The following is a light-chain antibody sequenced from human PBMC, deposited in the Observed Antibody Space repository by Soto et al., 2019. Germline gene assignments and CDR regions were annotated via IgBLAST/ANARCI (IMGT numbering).Light chain of an antibody. CDR1: QTIDRW. V-gene: IGKV1-5*01. Sequence: DIQLTQSPSTLSASIGDRVVITCRASQTIDRWLAWYQQRPGLAPRLLIYDASTLESGVPSRFSGSGSETDFTLTISSLKPDDFATYHCQQYEGNPTFGQGTTVEVK. J-gene: IGKJ1*01. CDR2: DAS. CDR3: QQYEGNPT.